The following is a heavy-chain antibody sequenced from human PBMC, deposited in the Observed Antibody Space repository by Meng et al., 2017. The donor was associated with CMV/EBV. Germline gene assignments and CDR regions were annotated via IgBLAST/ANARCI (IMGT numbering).Heavy chain of an antibody. CDR1: GWAIRSGDYY. V-gene: IGHV4-30-4*08. Sequence: QVSPPGAAPGPGSPSQPLAPTCTVSGWAIRSGDYYWTWIRQPPGKGLEWNGYIYYSGSTYYNPSLKSRVTIAVDTSKNQFSLKLSSVTAADTAVYYCARAAPDYYDSSGPPDYWGQGTLVTVSS. CDR3: ARAAPDYYDSSGPPDY. D-gene: IGHD3-22*01. J-gene: IGHJ4*02. CDR2: IYYSGST.